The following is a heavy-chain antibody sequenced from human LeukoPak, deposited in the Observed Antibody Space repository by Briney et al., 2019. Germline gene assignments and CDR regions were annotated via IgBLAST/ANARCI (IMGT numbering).Heavy chain of an antibody. CDR2: IYHSGST. CDR1: GGSISSSNW. J-gene: IGHJ5*02. V-gene: IGHV4-4*02. Sequence: PSETLSLTCAVSGGSISSSNWWSWVRQPPGKGLEWIGEIYHSGSTNYNPSLKSRVTISVDKSKNLFSLKLSSVTAADTAVYYCARVRYSSSWPGFDPWGQGTLVTVSS. CDR3: ARVRYSSSWPGFDP. D-gene: IGHD6-13*01.